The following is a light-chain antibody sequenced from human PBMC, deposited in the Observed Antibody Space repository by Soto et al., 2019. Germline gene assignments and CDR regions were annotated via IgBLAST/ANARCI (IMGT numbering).Light chain of an antibody. CDR3: AAWDDSLSGPV. V-gene: IGLV1-47*01. Sequence: QSVLTQPPSASGTPGQRVTIPCSGSSSNIGSNYVYWYQQLPGTAPKLLIYRNNQRPSGVPDRFSGSKSGTSASLAISGLRSEDGADYYCAAWDDSLSGPVFGGGTQLTVL. CDR1: SSNIGSNY. CDR2: RNN. J-gene: IGLJ7*01.